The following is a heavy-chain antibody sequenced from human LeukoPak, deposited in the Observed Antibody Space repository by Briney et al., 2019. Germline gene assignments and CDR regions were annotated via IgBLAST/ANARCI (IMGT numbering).Heavy chain of an antibody. CDR1: SGSISSYY. J-gene: IGHJ4*02. CDR3: ARVADAALIYGVADYFDY. Sequence: SETLSLTCTVSSGSISSYYWSWIRQPAGKGLEWIGRIYSSGSTKYNPSLRSRVTMSVDTSKNQLSLRLTSVTAADTAVYYCARVADAALIYGVADYFDYWGQGTLVTVSS. V-gene: IGHV4-4*07. CDR2: IYSSGST. D-gene: IGHD3-3*01.